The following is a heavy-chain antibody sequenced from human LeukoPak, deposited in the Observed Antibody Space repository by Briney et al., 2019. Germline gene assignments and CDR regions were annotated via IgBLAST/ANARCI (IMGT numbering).Heavy chain of an antibody. D-gene: IGHD1-1*01. CDR1: GFTFSSDA. V-gene: IGHV3-23*01. CDR3: AKHWRGPYRPADY. Sequence: GGSLRLSCAASGFTFSSDAMSWVRQAPGKGLEWVSGITATGGTTYYADSVKGRFTISKDSSKNTVSLQMNSLRADDTAIYYCAKHWRGPYRPADYWGQGTLVTVSS. J-gene: IGHJ4*02. CDR2: ITATGGTT.